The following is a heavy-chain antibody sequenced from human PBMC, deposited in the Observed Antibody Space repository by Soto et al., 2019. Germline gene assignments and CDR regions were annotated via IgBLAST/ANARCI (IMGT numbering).Heavy chain of an antibody. V-gene: IGHV1-69*01. CDR3: ARAWGYDRNDYYYAC. J-gene: IGHJ4*02. D-gene: IGHD3-22*01. Sequence: QLQLVQSGAEVRKPGSSVKVSCKASGGTFSRHAISWVRQAPGQGLEWMGGIIPIFGTANHAQKFQVRVTIIADESTSTVYMELSSLRSEDTAMYYCARAWGYDRNDYYYACWGQGTLVIVSS. CDR2: IIPIFGTA. CDR1: GGTFSRHA.